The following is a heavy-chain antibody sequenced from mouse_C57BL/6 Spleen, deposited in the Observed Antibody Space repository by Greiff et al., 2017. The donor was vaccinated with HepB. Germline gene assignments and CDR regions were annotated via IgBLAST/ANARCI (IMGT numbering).Heavy chain of an antibody. V-gene: IGHV1-80*01. CDR3: ARRGQLRPYYFDY. CDR2: IYPGDGDT. D-gene: IGHD3-2*02. CDR1: GYAFSSYW. J-gene: IGHJ2*01. Sequence: VKLQESGAELVKPGASVKISCKASGYAFSSYWMNWVKQRPGKGLEWIGQIYPGDGDTNYNGKFKGKATLTADKSSSTAYMQLSSLTSEDSAVYFCARRGQLRPYYFDYWGQGTTLTVSS.